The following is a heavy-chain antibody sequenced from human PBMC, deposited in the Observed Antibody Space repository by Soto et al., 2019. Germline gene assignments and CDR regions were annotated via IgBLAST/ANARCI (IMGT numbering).Heavy chain of an antibody. D-gene: IGHD2-2*02. V-gene: IGHV1-18*04. CDR2: ISAYNGNT. Sequence: VSVKVSCKASGYTFTSYGISWVRQAPGQGLEWMGWISAYNGNTNYAQKLQDRVTMTTDTSTSTACMELRSLRSDDTAVYYCARTPEPPRYCSSTSCYTGLSDYWGQGTLVTVSS. CDR1: GYTFTSYG. CDR3: ARTPEPPRYCSSTSCYTGLSDY. J-gene: IGHJ4*02.